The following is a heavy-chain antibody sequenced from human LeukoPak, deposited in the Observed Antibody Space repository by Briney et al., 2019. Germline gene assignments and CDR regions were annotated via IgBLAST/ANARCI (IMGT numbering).Heavy chain of an antibody. J-gene: IGHJ4*02. Sequence: GGSLRLSCAAYGFTFDDYAMHWVRQAPGKGLEWVSGISCNSGSIVYADSLSGRFTISTANAKNSLYLQMNILRPEDTALYYCAKDNGRAPYTYDTRGYYDYWGQGTLVTVSS. CDR3: AKDNGRAPYTYDTRGYYDY. CDR1: GFTFDDYA. D-gene: IGHD3-22*01. V-gene: IGHV3-9*01. CDR2: ISCNSGSI.